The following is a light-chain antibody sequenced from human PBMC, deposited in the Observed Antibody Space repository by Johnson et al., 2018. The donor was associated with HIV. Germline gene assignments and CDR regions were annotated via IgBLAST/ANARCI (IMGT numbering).Light chain of an antibody. CDR2: DNN. CDR3: GTWDSSLLYV. CDR1: SSNIGNNY. V-gene: IGLV1-51*01. Sequence: QSVLTQPPSVSAAPGQKVTISCSGSSSNIGNNYVSWYQQLPGTAPKLLIYDNNKRPSGNPDRFSGSKSDTSATLAITGLPTGDEADYYCGTWDSSLLYVFGTGTKVTVL. J-gene: IGLJ1*01.